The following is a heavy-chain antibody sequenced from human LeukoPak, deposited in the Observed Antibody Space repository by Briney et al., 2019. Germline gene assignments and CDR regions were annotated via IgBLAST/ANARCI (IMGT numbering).Heavy chain of an antibody. V-gene: IGHV4-34*01. CDR2: IHHSGST. Sequence: SETLSLTCAVYRGSFSGYYWSWIRQPPGKGLEWIGEIHHSGSTNYNPSLKSRVTISVDTSKNQFSLKLSSMTAADTAVYYCAREGDSSVYYDYWGQGTLVTVSS. CDR1: RGSFSGYY. J-gene: IGHJ4*02. CDR3: AREGDSSVYYDY. D-gene: IGHD3-22*01.